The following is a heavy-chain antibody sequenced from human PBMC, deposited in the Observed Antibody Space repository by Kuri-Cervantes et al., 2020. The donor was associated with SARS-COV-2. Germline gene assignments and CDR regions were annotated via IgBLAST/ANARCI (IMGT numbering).Heavy chain of an antibody. V-gene: IGHV1-69*05. CDR3: ARDDGDIVVVPAAIPADY. D-gene: IGHD2-2*02. CDR2: IIPIFGTA. Sequence: SVKVSCKASGGTFSSYAISWVRQAPGQGLEWMGGIIPIFGTANYAQKFQGRVTITTDTSTSTAYMELRSLRSDDTAVYYCARDDGDIVVVPAAIPADYWGQGTLVTVYS. CDR1: GGTFSSYA. J-gene: IGHJ4*02.